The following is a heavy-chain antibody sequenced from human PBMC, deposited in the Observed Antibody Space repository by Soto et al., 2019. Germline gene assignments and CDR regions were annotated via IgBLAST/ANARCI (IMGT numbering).Heavy chain of an antibody. CDR2: VSFDGSNK. CDR3: GRDRRFGNGYNLGFDY. D-gene: IGHD1-1*01. Sequence: QVQLVESGGGVVQPGRSLRLSCAASGFSFSSYSMHWVRQAPGKGLEWVAVVSFDGSNKYYANSVKDRFTVSRDNSKNTMYVQINRMKPEDTAVYDCGRDRRFGNGYNLGFDYWGQGTLVTVSS. J-gene: IGHJ4*02. V-gene: IGHV3-30-3*01. CDR1: GFSFSSYS.